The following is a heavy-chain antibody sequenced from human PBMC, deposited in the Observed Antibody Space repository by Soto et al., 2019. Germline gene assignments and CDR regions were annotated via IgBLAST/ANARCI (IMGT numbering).Heavy chain of an antibody. CDR1: GFTFSSYG. D-gene: IGHD3-22*01. V-gene: IGHV3-33*01. J-gene: IGHJ4*02. CDR3: ARDLPYYASSGSGTLGCYFDY. Sequence: QVQLVESGGGVVQPGRSLRLSCAASGFTFSSYGMHWVRQAPGKGLEGVAVIWDDGSNIYYADSVKGRFTISRDNYKNTLSLQMSSSRAEDTAVYYCARDLPYYASSGSGTLGCYFDYWGQGTLVTVSS. CDR2: IWDDGSNI.